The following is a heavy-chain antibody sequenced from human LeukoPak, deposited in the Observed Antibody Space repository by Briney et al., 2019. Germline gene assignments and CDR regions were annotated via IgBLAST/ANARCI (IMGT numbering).Heavy chain of an antibody. Sequence: GGSLRLSCAASGFSFSHYWMFWVRHTPEKGLWWVSFIVSDGGGTSYADSVKGRFTMSRENAKNTLYLQMDSLRTEDTAVYYCARAAYNSSPDHWGQGTLVTVSS. V-gene: IGHV3-74*01. J-gene: IGHJ4*02. CDR3: ARAAYNSSPDH. CDR1: GFSFSHYW. D-gene: IGHD6-6*01. CDR2: IVSDGGGT.